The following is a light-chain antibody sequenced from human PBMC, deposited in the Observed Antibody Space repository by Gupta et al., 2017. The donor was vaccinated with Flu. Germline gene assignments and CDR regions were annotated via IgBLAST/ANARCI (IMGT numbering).Light chain of an antibody. J-gene: IGKJ4*01. Sequence: PSSLSASVGDRVTITCRASRGIDYYLAWFQQKPGKAPESLIYAASRLQSGVPSRISGSGSGTDFTLTISGLQPGDSATYYCQQYSSYPHTFGGGTKVEIK. V-gene: IGKV1-16*01. CDR2: AAS. CDR3: QQYSSYPHT. CDR1: RGIDYY.